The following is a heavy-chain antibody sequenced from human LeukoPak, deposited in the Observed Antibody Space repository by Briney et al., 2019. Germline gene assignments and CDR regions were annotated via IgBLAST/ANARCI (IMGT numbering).Heavy chain of an antibody. J-gene: IGHJ4*02. CDR2: INPSGGST. D-gene: IGHD2-15*01. CDR3: ASAPTIRPAVLFDY. CDR1: GYTFTSYY. V-gene: IGHV1-46*03. Sequence: GASVEVSCKASGYTFTSYYIHWVRQAPGQGLEWMGIINPSGGSTSYAQRFQGRVTMTRDTSTSTVYMELSSLRSEDTAVYYCASAPTIRPAVLFDYWGQGTLVTVSS.